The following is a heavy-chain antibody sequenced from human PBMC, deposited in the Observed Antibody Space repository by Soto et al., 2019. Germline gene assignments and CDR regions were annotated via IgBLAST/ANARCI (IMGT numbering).Heavy chain of an antibody. D-gene: IGHD4-17*01. Sequence: SVNVSCKASGSTFTASGISWVRQAPGQGLEWMGGIIPIFGTANYAQKFQGRVTITADESTSTAYMELSSLRSEDTAVYYCARGGDYGDAEDAFDIWGQGTMVTVSS. J-gene: IGHJ3*02. CDR2: IIPIFGTA. V-gene: IGHV1-69*13. CDR3: ARGGDYGDAEDAFDI. CDR1: GSTFTASG.